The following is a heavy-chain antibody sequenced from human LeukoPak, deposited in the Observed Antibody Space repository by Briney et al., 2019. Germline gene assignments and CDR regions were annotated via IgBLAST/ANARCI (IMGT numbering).Heavy chain of an antibody. J-gene: IGHJ4*02. V-gene: IGHV4-34*01. Sequence: SETLSLTCAVYGGSFSGYYWSWIRQPPRKWLEWIGEINHSGSTNYNPSLKSRVTMSVDTSKNQFSLKLSSVTAADTAVYYCARGQSIVGATGDYWGQGTLVTVSS. D-gene: IGHD1-26*01. CDR3: ARGQSIVGATGDY. CDR1: GGSFSGYY. CDR2: INHSGST.